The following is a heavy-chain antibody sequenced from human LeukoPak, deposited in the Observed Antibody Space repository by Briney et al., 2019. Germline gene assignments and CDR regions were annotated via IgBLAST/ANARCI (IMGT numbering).Heavy chain of an antibody. V-gene: IGHV1-69-2*01. CDR1: GYTFTDYY. Sequence: GASVKVSCKASGYTFTDYYMHWVQQAPGKGLEWMGRVDPEDGETIYAEKFQGRVTITADTSTDTAYMELSSLRSEDTAVYYCATYPHLPAAIEGGLYWGQGTLVTVSS. CDR2: VDPEDGET. J-gene: IGHJ4*02. D-gene: IGHD2-2*02. CDR3: ATYPHLPAAIEGGLY.